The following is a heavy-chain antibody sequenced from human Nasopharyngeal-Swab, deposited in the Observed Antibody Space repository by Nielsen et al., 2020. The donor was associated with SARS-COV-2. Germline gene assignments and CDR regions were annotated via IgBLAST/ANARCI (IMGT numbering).Heavy chain of an antibody. J-gene: IGHJ6*02. CDR3: ARIGRFFDWLSGYYGMDV. D-gene: IGHD3-9*01. V-gene: IGHV4-61*02. CDR1: GGSISSGNYY. CDR2: LYVNGSN. Sequence: LRLSCTVSGGSISSGNYYWSWIRQPAGKGLEWIGRLYVNGSNNYNPSLKSRVTISADTSKNQFSLKLTSVTAADTAVYYCARIGRFFDWLSGYYGMDVWGHGTTVTVSS.